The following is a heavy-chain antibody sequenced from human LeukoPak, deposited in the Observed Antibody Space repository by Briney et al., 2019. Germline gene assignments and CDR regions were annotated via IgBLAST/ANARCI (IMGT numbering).Heavy chain of an antibody. CDR2: ISGSGGST. V-gene: IGHV3-23*01. D-gene: IGHD2-2*01. CDR3: AKWYCSSTSCYSYYYYYMDV. Sequence: PGGSLRLFCAASGFTFSSYAMSWVRQAPGKGLEWVSAISGSGGSTYYADSVKGRFTISRDNSKNTLYLQMNSLRAEDTAVYYCAKWYCSSTSCYSYYYYYMDVWGKGTTVTVSS. CDR1: GFTFSSYA. J-gene: IGHJ6*03.